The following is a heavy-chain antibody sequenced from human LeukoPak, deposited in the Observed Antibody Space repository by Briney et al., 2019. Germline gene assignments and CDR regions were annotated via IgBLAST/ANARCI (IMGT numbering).Heavy chain of an antibody. CDR3: AKGIYSSGWSYFDY. CDR1: GFTCSNSA. J-gene: IGHJ4*01. Sequence: GGSLRLSCAASGFTCSNSAMCWVRQAPGEGLEWVSTLSGSGITTYYADSVKGRFTISRDNSKNTLYLQMNSLRAEDTAVYYCAKGIYSSGWSYFDYWGHGTLVTVSS. D-gene: IGHD6-19*01. V-gene: IGHV3-23*01. CDR2: LSGSGITT.